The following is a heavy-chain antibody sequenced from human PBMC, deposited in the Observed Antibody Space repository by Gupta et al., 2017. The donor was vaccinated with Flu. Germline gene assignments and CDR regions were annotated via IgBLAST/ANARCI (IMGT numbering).Heavy chain of an antibody. D-gene: IGHD3-22*01. V-gene: IGHV2-26*01. CDR3: ARISSYYYDTSGYYFTSYFDF. CDR2: IFSNNEK. J-gene: IGHJ4*02. CDR1: GFSLSSPSVG. Sequence: QVTLKESGPVLVKPRETLTLTCTVSGFSLSSPSVGVSWIRQPPGKALEWLANIFSNNEKSYNTSLRNRVTISRDTPKSQVVLYLTDMDPVDTATYYCARISSYYYDTSGYYFTSYFDFWGRGTQVTVSS.